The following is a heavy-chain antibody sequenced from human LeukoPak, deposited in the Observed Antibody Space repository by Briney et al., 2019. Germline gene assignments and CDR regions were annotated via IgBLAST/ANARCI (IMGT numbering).Heavy chain of an antibody. CDR1: GYTFTSYD. V-gene: IGHV1-8*01. J-gene: IGHJ4*02. CDR3: AREVEGYFDY. CDR2: MNPNSGNT. D-gene: IGHD2-2*01. Sequence: ASVKVSCKASGYTFTSYDINWVRQATGQGLEWMGWMNPNSGNTGYAQKFQGRVTMTTDTSTSTASMELRSLRSDDTAVYYCAREVEGYFDYWGQGTLVTVSS.